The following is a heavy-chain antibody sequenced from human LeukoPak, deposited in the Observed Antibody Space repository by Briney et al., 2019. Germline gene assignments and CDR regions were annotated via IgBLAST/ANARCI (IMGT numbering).Heavy chain of an antibody. CDR3: ARHIGGGIEDMDV. Sequence: SETLSLTCTVSGGSIGTYYWSWVRQSPGKGLEWIGYIYVTGNRYNPYLQSRVTISVDTSRDQFFLKMSSVTAADTAVYYCARHIGGGIEDMDVWGKGTKVTVSS. J-gene: IGHJ6*03. V-gene: IGHV4-59*08. D-gene: IGHD3-16*02. CDR1: GGSIGTYY. CDR2: IYVTGN.